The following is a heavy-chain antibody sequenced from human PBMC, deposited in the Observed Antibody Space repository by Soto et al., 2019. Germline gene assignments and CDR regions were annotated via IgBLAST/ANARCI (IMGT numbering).Heavy chain of an antibody. CDR3: ARQEDYYYGAGSSSRYFDY. J-gene: IGHJ4*02. D-gene: IGHD3-10*01. CDR2: INPSGGST. Sequence: QVQLVQSGAEVKKPGASVKVSCKASGYTFTSYYMHWVRQAPGQGLEWMGIINPSGGSTSYVQKCQGRVTMTRDTSTSTVYMELSSLRSEDTAVYYCARQEDYYYGAGSSSRYFDYWGQGTLVTVSS. V-gene: IGHV1-46*03. CDR1: GYTFTSYY.